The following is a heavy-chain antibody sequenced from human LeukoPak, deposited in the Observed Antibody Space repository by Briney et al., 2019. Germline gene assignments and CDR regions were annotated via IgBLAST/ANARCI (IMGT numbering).Heavy chain of an antibody. CDR1: GFTFSSYA. D-gene: IGHD6-13*01. Sequence: GGSLRLSCAASGFTFSSYAMSWVRQAPGKGLEWVSAISGSTVSTYYADSVKGRFIISRDNSKNTLYLQMNSLRAEDRAVYYCAKASRWYYFDCWGQGTLVTVSS. CDR2: ISGSTVST. V-gene: IGHV3-23*01. CDR3: AKASRWYYFDC. J-gene: IGHJ4*02.